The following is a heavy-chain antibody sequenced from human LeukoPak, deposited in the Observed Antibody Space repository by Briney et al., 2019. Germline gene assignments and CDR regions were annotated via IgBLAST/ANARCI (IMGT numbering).Heavy chain of an antibody. V-gene: IGHV3-30*03. CDR1: GFTFSSYG. CDR3: AREVGGSAFDI. Sequence: GGSLRLSCAASGFTFSSYGMHWVRQAPGKGLEWVAVISYDGSNKYYADSVKGRFTISRDNSKNTLYLQMNSLRAEDTAVYYCAREVGGSAFDIWGQGTMVTISS. CDR2: ISYDGSNK. J-gene: IGHJ3*02. D-gene: IGHD3-16*01.